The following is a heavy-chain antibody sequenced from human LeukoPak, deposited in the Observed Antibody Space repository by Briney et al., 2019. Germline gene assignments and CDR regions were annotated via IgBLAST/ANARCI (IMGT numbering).Heavy chain of an antibody. Sequence: GGSLRLSCAASGSTVSNNYMTWVRQAPGKGLEWVSVIYNGGGAYYADSVKGRFTISRDNSKNTLYLQVNSLRAEDTAVYYCAKGVTGPYYFDYWGQGTLVTVSS. D-gene: IGHD1-20*01. CDR2: IYNGGGA. V-gene: IGHV3-53*01. CDR3: AKGVTGPYYFDY. CDR1: GSTVSNNY. J-gene: IGHJ4*02.